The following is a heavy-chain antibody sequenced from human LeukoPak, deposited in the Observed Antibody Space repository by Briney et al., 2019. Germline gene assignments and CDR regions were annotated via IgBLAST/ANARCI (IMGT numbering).Heavy chain of an antibody. D-gene: IGHD3-10*01. J-gene: IGHJ6*03. CDR3: ARGVYYYGSGSYPYYYYYYMDV. CDR2: FDPEDGET. V-gene: IGHV1-24*01. CDR1: GYTLTEIS. Sequence: ASVKVSCKVSGYTLTEISMHWVRQAPGKGLEWMGGFDPEDGETIYAQKFQGRVTMTRDMSTSTVYMELSSLRSEDTAVYYCARGVYYYGSGSYPYYYYYYMDVWGKGTTVTVSS.